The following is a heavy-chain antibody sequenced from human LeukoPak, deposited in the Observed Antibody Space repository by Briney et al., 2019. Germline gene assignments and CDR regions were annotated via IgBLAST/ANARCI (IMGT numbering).Heavy chain of an antibody. CDR2: INSDGSST. CDR3: ARDMRYSGYDDIDY. V-gene: IGHV3-74*01. J-gene: IGHJ4*02. D-gene: IGHD5-12*01. Sequence: GGSLRLSCAASGFTFSSYWMQWVRQAPGKGRVWVSRINSDGSSTIYADSVKGRFTISRDNAKNTLYLQMNSLRAEDTAVYYCARDMRYSGYDDIDYWGQGTLVTVSS. CDR1: GFTFSSYW.